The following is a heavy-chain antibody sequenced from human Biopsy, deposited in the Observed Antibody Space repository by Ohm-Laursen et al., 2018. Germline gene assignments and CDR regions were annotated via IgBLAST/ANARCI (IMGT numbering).Heavy chain of an antibody. Sequence: SLRLSCAASGFTFSSYAMSWVRQSPGKGLEWVSSTNNNGGRTYYTDSVKGRFTISGDNSKNTLYLQMSSLRDEATAVYYCANWIYYCDRSGPPALDVWGQGTMVTV. CDR2: TNNNGGRT. CDR3: ANWIYYCDRSGPPALDV. V-gene: IGHV3-23*01. D-gene: IGHD3-22*01. J-gene: IGHJ3*01. CDR1: GFTFSSYA.